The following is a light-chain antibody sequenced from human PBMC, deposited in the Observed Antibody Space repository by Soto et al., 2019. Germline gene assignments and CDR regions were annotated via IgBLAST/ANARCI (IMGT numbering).Light chain of an antibody. V-gene: IGKV3-20*01. CDR3: QQYASSPVYT. CDR2: GAS. J-gene: IGKJ2*01. Sequence: EIVLTQSPGTLSLSPGERATLACRASQSVSSSYLAWYKKKPGQAPRLRIYGASSRATGIPDRFSGSGSGTDFTLTISRLEPEDFAVYYCQQYASSPVYTFGQGTKLEIK. CDR1: QSVSSSY.